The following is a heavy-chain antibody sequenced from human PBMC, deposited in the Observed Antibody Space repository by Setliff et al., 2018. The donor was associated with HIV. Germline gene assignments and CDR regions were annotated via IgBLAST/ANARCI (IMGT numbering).Heavy chain of an antibody. D-gene: IGHD2-15*01. CDR1: GYTFTGYY. V-gene: IGHV1-2*02. CDR3: ARVRYCSGGSCYGGEYWFDP. J-gene: IGHJ5*02. CDR2: INPNNGGT. Sequence: ASVKVSCKASGYTFTGYYMHWVRQAPGQGLEWMGWINPNNGGTNYAQKLQGRVTMTTDTSTNTAYMELSSLRSEDTAVYYCARVRYCSGGSCYGGEYWFDPWGQGTLVTVSS.